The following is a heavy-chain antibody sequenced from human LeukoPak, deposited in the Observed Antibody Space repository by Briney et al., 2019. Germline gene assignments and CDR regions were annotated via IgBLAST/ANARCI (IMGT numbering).Heavy chain of an antibody. CDR1: GFTFSSYA. CDR3: AKDPPSVRGVIMRFDY. CDR2: ISGSGGST. Sequence: GGSLRRSCAASGFTFSSYAMSWVRQAPGKGLGWVSAISGSGGSTYYADSVKGRFTISRDNSKNALYLQMNSLRAEDTAVYYCAKDPPSVRGVIMRFDYWGQGTLVTVSS. J-gene: IGHJ4*02. D-gene: IGHD3-10*01. V-gene: IGHV3-23*01.